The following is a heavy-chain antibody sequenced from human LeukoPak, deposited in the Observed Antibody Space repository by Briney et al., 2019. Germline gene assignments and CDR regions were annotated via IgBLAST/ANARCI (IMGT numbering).Heavy chain of an antibody. CDR3: AREATVTKEDAFDI. D-gene: IGHD4-17*01. J-gene: IGHJ3*02. CDR1: GGSFSGYY. CDR2: IYSGGST. Sequence: PSETLSLTCAVYGGSFSGYYWSWIRQPPGKGLEWVSVIYSGGSTYYADSVKGRFTISRDNSKNTLYLQMNSLRAEDTAVYYCAREATVTKEDAFDIWGQGTMVTVSS. V-gene: IGHV3-53*01.